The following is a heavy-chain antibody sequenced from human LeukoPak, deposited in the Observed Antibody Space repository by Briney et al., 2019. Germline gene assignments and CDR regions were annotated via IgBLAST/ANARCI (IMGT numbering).Heavy chain of an antibody. CDR1: GFSFSNYW. CDR2: INSDGSTT. Sequence: GGSLRLSCAASGFSFSNYWMHWVRQAPGKGLVWVSRINSDGSTTDYADSVKGRFTISRGNAKNTLYLQMNSLRAEDTAVYYCADLGYCSGGSCSSTGSYWGQGTLVTVSS. D-gene: IGHD2-15*01. CDR3: ADLGYCSGGSCSSTGSY. V-gene: IGHV3-74*01. J-gene: IGHJ4*02.